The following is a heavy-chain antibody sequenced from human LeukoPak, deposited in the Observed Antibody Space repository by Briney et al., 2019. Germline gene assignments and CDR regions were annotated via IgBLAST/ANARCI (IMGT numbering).Heavy chain of an antibody. CDR3: ARIGYCSGGSCYPLDY. CDR2: FNSDGSST. CDR1: GFTFSSYW. D-gene: IGHD2-15*01. J-gene: IGHJ4*02. V-gene: IGHV3-74*01. Sequence: GGSLRLSCAASGFTFSSYWMHWVRQAPGKGLVWVSRFNSDGSSTSYADSVKDRFTISRDNAKNTLYLQMNSLRAEDTAVYYCARIGYCSGGSCYPLDYWGQGTLVTVSS.